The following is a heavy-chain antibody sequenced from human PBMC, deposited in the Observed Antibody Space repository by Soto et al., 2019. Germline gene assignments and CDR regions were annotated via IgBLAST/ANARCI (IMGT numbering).Heavy chain of an antibody. CDR1: EFTFGNYW. Sequence: EVQLVGSGGGSVQPGGSLRLSCAASEFTFGNYWMHWVRQSPGKGLVWVSRINPDGSNTDYADSVMGRFTVSRDNAKKMVYLQMNSPRGEDTAVYYCTGAPDCGGGTCLSGHRYYGLDAWGQGITVTVSS. CDR2: INPDGSNT. CDR3: TGAPDCGGGTCLSGHRYYGLDA. D-gene: IGHD2-21*01. V-gene: IGHV3-74*01. J-gene: IGHJ6*02.